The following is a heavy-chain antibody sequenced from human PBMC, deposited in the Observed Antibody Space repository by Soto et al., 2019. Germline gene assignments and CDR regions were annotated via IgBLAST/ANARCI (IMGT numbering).Heavy chain of an antibody. Sequence: PSETLSLTCAVYGGFVSSGNYYWSWIRQPPGKGLEWIGEMSHSGGTHFNPSLKSRVTISVDTSENQFSLKMSSVTAADTALYNCARVERGTATTVVDAFDIWGPGTMVTVSS. CDR2: MSHSGGT. CDR3: ARVERGTATTVVDAFDI. J-gene: IGHJ3*02. D-gene: IGHD1-1*01. CDR1: GGFVSSGNYY. V-gene: IGHV4-61*01.